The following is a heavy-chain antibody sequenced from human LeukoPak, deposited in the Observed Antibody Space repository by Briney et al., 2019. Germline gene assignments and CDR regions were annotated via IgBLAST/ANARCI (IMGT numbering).Heavy chain of an antibody. CDR2: IYHSGST. Sequence: SGALSLTCVVSGGSISSRNWWSWVRQPPGKGLEWIGEIYHSGSTNYNSSLKSRVTISIDESKNQFSLKLRSVTAADTAVYYCARQYSSGWYYFDYWGQGTLVTVSS. D-gene: IGHD6-19*01. J-gene: IGHJ4*02. CDR3: ARQYSSGWYYFDY. CDR1: GGSISSRNW. V-gene: IGHV4-4*02.